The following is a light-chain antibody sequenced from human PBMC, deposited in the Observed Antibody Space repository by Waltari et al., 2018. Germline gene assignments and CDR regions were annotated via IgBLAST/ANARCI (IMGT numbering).Light chain of an antibody. J-gene: IGLJ2*01. CDR2: DNN. Sequence: QSALTQPHSVSAAPGQKFTISCHGRSSNIRTHYVPCYQQHPRTAPKLLIYDNNKRPSGIPDRFSGSTSGTSATLVTTALQTGDEADYYCGTWDSSLSVVVFGGGTKLTVL. V-gene: IGLV1-51*01. CDR1: SSNIRTHY. CDR3: GTWDSSLSVVV.